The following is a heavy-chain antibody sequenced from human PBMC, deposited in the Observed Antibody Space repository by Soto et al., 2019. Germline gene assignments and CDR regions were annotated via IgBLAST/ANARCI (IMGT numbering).Heavy chain of an antibody. Sequence: EVQLVESGGGLVQPGGSLRLSCAASGIIFDYYNMNWVRQAPGKGLEWVSHISASGSTIYYADSVKGRFTISRDNVKSSLYLQMSSLRAEDTAVYYCPREEHDFLSGRRLVNLDMWGQGTMFTVSS. CDR1: GIIFDYYN. CDR3: PREEHDFLSGRRLVNLDM. CDR2: ISASGSTI. V-gene: IGHV3-48*01. J-gene: IGHJ3*02. D-gene: IGHD3-3*01.